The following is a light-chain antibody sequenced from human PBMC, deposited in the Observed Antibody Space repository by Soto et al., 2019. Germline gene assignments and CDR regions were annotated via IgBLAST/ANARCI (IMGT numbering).Light chain of an antibody. J-gene: IGKJ1*01. CDR2: DAS. CDR3: QQYGNRPRT. V-gene: IGKV3-15*01. Sequence: EVVLTQSPATLSVSPGDRATLSCRASQSISSSLALYHQKPGQAPSLLIFDASSRVPSTPARFSGSGSGTDFTLTISSLEPEDFAVYYCQQYGNRPRTFGQGTKVDI. CDR1: QSISSS.